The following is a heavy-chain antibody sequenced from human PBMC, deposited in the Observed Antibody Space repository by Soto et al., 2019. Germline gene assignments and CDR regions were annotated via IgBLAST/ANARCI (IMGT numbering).Heavy chain of an antibody. CDR2: VYSGGST. Sequence: VQLVESGGGLVQPGGSLRLSCAASGFTVSSNVSWVRQAPGKGLEWVSVVYSGGSTYYADSVKGRFTSSRDNSKNTLYLQMNSLRAEDTAVYYCAGHSHKDYWGQGTLVTVSS. CDR3: AGHSHKDY. V-gene: IGHV3-66*04. CDR1: GFTVSSNV. J-gene: IGHJ4*02.